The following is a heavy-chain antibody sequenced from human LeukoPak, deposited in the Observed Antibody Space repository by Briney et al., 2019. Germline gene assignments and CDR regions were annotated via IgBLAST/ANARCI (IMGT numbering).Heavy chain of an antibody. J-gene: IGHJ6*03. D-gene: IGHD3-3*01. CDR1: GGTFSSYA. V-gene: IGHV1-69*04. CDR3: ARWAYYDFWSGYSHYYYYYMDV. Sequence: GASVKVSCKASGGTFSSYAISWVRQAPGQGLEWMGRINPILGIANYAQKFQGRVTITTDKSTSTAYMELSSLRSEDTAVYYCARWAYYDFWSGYSHYYYYYMDVWGKGTTVTVSS. CDR2: INPILGIA.